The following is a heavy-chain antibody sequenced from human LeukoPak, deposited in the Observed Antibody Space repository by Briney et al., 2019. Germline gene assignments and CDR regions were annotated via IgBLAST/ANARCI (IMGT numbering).Heavy chain of an antibody. CDR2: TRNKVNSYTT. J-gene: IGHJ6*03. CDR3: ARAAYSSGFYYYYMDV. CDR1: GSTFSDHS. V-gene: IGHV3-72*01. D-gene: IGHD6-25*01. Sequence: GGSLRLSCATSGSTFSDHSMDWVRQAPGKGLEWVGRTRNKVNSYTTEYAASVKGRFTISRDDSKNSLYLQMNSLKTEDTAVYYCARAAYSSGFYYYYMDVWGKGTTVTVS.